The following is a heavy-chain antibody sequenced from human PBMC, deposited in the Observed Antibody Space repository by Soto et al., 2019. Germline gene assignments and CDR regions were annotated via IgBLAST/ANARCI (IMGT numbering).Heavy chain of an antibody. Sequence: GGSLRLSCAASGFTFSSYGMHWVRQAPGKGLEWVAVIWYDGSNKYYADSVKGRFTISRDNSKNTLYLQMNSLRAEDTAVYYCARLGFRASTYYSAFDIWGQGTMATV. V-gene: IGHV3-33*01. CDR1: GFTFSSYG. CDR2: IWYDGSNK. CDR3: ARLGFRASTYYSAFDI. D-gene: IGHD3-10*01. J-gene: IGHJ3*02.